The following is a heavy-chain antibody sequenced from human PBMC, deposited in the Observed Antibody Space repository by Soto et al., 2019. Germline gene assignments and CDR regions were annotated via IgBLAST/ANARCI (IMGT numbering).Heavy chain of an antibody. V-gene: IGHV4-39*01. CDR3: ARRNDFWSGYWYGMDV. J-gene: IGHJ6*02. CDR2: IYYSGST. Sequence: QLQLQESGPGLVKPSETLSLTCTVSGGSISSSSYYWGWIRQPPGKGLEWIGSIYYSGSTYYNPSLKSRVTISVDTSKTQCSLELTSVTAADSAVYYCARRNDFWSGYWYGMDVWGQGTTVTVSS. D-gene: IGHD3-3*01. CDR1: GGSISSSSYY.